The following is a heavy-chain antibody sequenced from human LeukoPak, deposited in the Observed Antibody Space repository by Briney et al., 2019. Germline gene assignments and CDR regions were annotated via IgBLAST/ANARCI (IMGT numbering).Heavy chain of an antibody. CDR3: ARVSGYYDSSGYWPFDY. D-gene: IGHD3-22*01. CDR2: IYYSGST. J-gene: IGHJ4*02. V-gene: IGHV4-31*03. CDR1: GGSISSGGYY. Sequence: SQTLSLTCTVSGGSISSGGYYRSWIRQHPGKGLEWIGYIYYSGSTYYNPSLKSRVTISVDTSKNQFSLKLSSVTAADTAVYYCARVSGYYDSSGYWPFDYWGQGTLVTVSS.